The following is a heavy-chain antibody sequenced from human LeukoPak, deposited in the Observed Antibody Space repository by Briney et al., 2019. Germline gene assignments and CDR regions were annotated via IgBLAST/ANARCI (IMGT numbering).Heavy chain of an antibody. CDR1: GGSISSYY. CDR2: IYYSGST. CDR3: ARVEAVYDFWSGYASGPFDY. D-gene: IGHD3-3*01. J-gene: IGHJ4*02. V-gene: IGHV4-59*01. Sequence: KSSETLSLTCTVSGGSISSYYWSWIRQPPGKGLEWVAYIYYSGSTNYNPSLKSRVTISVDTSKNQFSLKLSSVTAADTAVYYCARVEAVYDFWSGYASGPFDYWGQGTLVTVSS.